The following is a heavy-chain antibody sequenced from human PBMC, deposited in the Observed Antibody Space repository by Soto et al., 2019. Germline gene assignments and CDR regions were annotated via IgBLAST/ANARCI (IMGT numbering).Heavy chain of an antibody. Sequence: PGGSLRLSCSASGFTFSDYYMSWIRQAPGKGLEWVSYISSSGSTIYYADSVKGRFTISRDNAKNSLYLQMNSLRAEDTAVYYCQTVTTGYYYYYMDVWGKGTTVTVSS. CDR3: QTVTTGYYYYYMDV. CDR2: ISSSGSTI. CDR1: GFTFSDYY. V-gene: IGHV3-11*01. D-gene: IGHD4-17*01. J-gene: IGHJ6*03.